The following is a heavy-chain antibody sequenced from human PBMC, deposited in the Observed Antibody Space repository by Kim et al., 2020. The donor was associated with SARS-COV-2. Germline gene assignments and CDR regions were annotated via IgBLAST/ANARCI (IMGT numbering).Heavy chain of an antibody. CDR2: IIPIFGTA. CDR3: ARRPLMGGNGGNSGNGWPYYFDY. V-gene: IGHV1-69*13. Sequence: SVKVSCKASGGTFSSYAISWVRQAPGQGLEWMGGIIPIFGTANYAQKFQGRVTITADESTSTAYMELSSLRSEDTAVYYCARRPLMGGNGGNSGNGWPYYFDYWGQGTLVTVSS. J-gene: IGHJ4*02. CDR1: GGTFSSYA. D-gene: IGHD2-21*02.